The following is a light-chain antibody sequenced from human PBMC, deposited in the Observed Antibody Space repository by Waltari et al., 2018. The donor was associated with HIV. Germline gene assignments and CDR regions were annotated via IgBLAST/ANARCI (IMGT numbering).Light chain of an antibody. CDR3: CSYAGRSTFVL. V-gene: IGLV2-23*02. CDR2: EIN. CDR1: ISGVSTYKL. J-gene: IGLJ2*01. Sequence: QSALNQPASVSGSPGQSITISCTETISGVSTYKLVSWYQQHPGKGPKLIIYEINKRPSGVSNRVSGSKSGNMASLTISGLQAEDEAFYHCCSYAGRSTFVLFGGGTKLTVL.